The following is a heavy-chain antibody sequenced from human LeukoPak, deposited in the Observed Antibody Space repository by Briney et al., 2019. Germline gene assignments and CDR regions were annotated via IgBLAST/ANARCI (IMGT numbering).Heavy chain of an antibody. CDR1: GFTFSDYY. CDR3: ARDRGKGELPPWEDY. D-gene: IGHD1-26*01. CDR2: ISSSGSTI. J-gene: IGHJ4*02. Sequence: GGSLRLSCAASGFTFSDYYMSWIRQAPGKGLEWVSYISSSGSTIYYADSVKGRFTISRDNAKNSLYLQMNSLRAEDTAVYYCARDRGKGELPPWEDYWGQGTLVTVSS. V-gene: IGHV3-11*01.